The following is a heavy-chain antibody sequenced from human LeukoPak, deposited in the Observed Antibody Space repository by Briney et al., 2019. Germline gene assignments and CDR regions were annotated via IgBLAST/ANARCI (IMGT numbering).Heavy chain of an antibody. CDR3: AGGRQPDC. V-gene: IGHV4-61*01. D-gene: IGHD2-2*01. J-gene: IGHJ4*02. CDR1: GGPVSSGTYY. Sequence: SETLSLTCTVSGGPVSSGTYYWSSIRQPPGEGRERIGYIYYSGSTNYNPSLKSRVTISVDTSKNQFSLKLSSVTAADTAVYYCAGGRQPDCWGQGTLVTVSS. CDR2: IYYSGST.